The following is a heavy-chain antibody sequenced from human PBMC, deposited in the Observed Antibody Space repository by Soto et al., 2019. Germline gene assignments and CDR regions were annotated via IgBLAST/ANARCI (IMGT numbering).Heavy chain of an antibody. V-gene: IGHV3-23*01. Sequence: GGSLRLSCGASQFTFSSYAMTWVRQAPGKGLEWVATIRGDAGGGATHYADSVKGRFTISRDNSKNTLYLQMNSLRAEDTAVYYCTRDPNGDYVGAFDFWDQGSMVT. CDR2: IRGDAGGGAT. CDR1: QFTFSSYA. CDR3: TRDPNGDYVGAFDF. J-gene: IGHJ3*01. D-gene: IGHD2-8*01.